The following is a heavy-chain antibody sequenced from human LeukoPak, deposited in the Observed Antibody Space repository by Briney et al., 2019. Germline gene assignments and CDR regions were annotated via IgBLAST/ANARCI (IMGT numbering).Heavy chain of an antibody. CDR3: ARDYYYDSSGSTFDAFDI. Sequence: LETLSLTCTVSGGSISSSSYYWGWIRQPPGKGLEWIGSIYYSGSTYYNPSLKSRVTISVDTSKNQFSLKLSSVTAADTAVYYSARDYYYDSSGSTFDAFDIWGQGTMVTVSS. CDR2: IYYSGST. CDR1: GGSISSSSYY. J-gene: IGHJ3*02. D-gene: IGHD3-22*01. V-gene: IGHV4-39*07.